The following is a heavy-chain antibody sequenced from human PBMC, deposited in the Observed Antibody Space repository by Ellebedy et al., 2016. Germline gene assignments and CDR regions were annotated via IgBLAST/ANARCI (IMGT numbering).Heavy chain of an antibody. J-gene: IGHJ4*02. CDR3: AREGCGGDCSDY. CDR1: GFTFSSYA. Sequence: GGSLRLXXAASGFTFSSYAMHWVRQAPGKGLEWVAVISYDGSNKYYADSVKGRFTISRDNSKNTLYLQMNSLRAEDTAVYYCAREGCGGDCSDYWGQGTLVTVSS. CDR2: ISYDGSNK. V-gene: IGHV3-30*04. D-gene: IGHD2-21*01.